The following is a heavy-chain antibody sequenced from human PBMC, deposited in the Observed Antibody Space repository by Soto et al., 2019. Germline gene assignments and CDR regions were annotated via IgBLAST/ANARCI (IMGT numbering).Heavy chain of an antibody. CDR3: AKDWARGITMIRDI. J-gene: IGHJ3*02. D-gene: IGHD3-22*01. Sequence: PGGSLRLSCAASGFTLSSYGMHWVRQAPGKGLEWVAVISYDGSNKYYADSVKGRFTISRDNSKNTLYLQMNSLRAEDTAVYYCAKDWARGITMIRDIWGQGTMVTVSS. V-gene: IGHV3-30*18. CDR1: GFTLSSYG. CDR2: ISYDGSNK.